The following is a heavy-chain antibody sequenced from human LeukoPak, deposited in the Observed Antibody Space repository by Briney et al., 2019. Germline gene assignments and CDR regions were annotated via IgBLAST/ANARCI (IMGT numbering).Heavy chain of an antibody. V-gene: IGHV3-30*18. D-gene: IGHD1-26*01. J-gene: IGHJ6*03. CDR1: GFTFSSYG. Sequence: GGSLRLSCAASGFTFSSYGMHWVRQAPGKGLEWVTVISYDGSNKYYADSVKGRFTISRNNSKNTLYLEMNSLTAEDTAVYYCAKTRGTYNAYYYYMDVWGKGTTVTVSS. CDR3: AKTRGTYNAYYYYMDV. CDR2: ISYDGSNK.